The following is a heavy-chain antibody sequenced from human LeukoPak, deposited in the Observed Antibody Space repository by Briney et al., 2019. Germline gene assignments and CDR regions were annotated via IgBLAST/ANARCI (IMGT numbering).Heavy chain of an antibody. D-gene: IGHD1-1*01. J-gene: IGHJ4*02. CDR3: ARVGYAGTYYFDY. V-gene: IGHV3-7*01. CDR2: IKQDGSEK. CDR1: GFTSSSYW. Sequence: GGSLRLSCAVSGFTSSSYWMSWVRQAPGKGLEWVANIKQDGSEKYYVDSVKGRFTISRDNAKNTLYLQMNSLRAEDTAVYYCARVGYAGTYYFDYWGQGTLVTVSS.